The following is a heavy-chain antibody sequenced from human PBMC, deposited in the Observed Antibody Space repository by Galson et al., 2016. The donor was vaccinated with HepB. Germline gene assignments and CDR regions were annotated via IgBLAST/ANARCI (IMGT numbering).Heavy chain of an antibody. Sequence: SVKVSCKASGYTFTSHGINWVRQAPGQGLEWMGWISAYNGNTNYEQKLHDRVTMTTDTSTTTAYTELRSLRSDDTAVYFCARDRWFGDYGMDVWGQGTTVTVSS. J-gene: IGHJ6*02. V-gene: IGHV1-18*01. D-gene: IGHD3-10*01. CDR3: ARDRWFGDYGMDV. CDR1: GYTFTSHG. CDR2: ISAYNGNT.